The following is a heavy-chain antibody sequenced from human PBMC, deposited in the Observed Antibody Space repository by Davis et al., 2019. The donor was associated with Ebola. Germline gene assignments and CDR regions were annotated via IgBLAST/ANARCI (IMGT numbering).Heavy chain of an antibody. V-gene: IGHV1-46*03. D-gene: IGHD5-12*01. CDR1: GYTFTNYY. Sequence: AASVKVSCKASGYTFTNYYMHWVRQAPGQPLSWLVLINPNDGRTIYAQKFQGRVTVTRDTSTTTVYMDLSSLRSEDTALYYCTTPGGQDSGYDVFDIWGQGTMVTVSS. J-gene: IGHJ3*02. CDR3: TTPGGQDSGYDVFDI. CDR2: INPNDGRT.